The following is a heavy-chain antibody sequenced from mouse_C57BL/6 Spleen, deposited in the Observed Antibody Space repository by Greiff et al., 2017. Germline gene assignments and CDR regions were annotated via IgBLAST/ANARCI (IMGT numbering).Heavy chain of an antibody. Sequence: VQLQQSGPELVKPGASVKISCKASGYAFSSSWMNWVKQRPGKGLEWIGRIYPGDGDTNYNGKFKGKATLTADKSSSTAYMQLSSLTSEDSAVYFCARGGYYAMDDWGQGTSVTVSS. V-gene: IGHV1-82*01. CDR2: IYPGDGDT. J-gene: IGHJ4*01. CDR3: ARGGYYAMDD. CDR1: GYAFSSSW.